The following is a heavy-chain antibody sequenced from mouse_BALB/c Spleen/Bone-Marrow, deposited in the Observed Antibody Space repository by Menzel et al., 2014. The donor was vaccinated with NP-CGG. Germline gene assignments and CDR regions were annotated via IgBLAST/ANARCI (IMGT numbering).Heavy chain of an antibody. CDR3: ARGRTTVVSDY. V-gene: IGHV1-69*02. D-gene: IGHD1-1*01. J-gene: IGHJ2*02. CDR1: GYTFTNYW. CDR2: IEPSDSYT. Sequence: QVQLQQSGAEVVKPGASVKESCKASGYTFTNYWMHWVKQRPGQGLEWIGEIEPSDSYTNYNQDFKGKATLTVDKSSSTAYMQLSSLTSEDSAVYYCARGRTTVVSDYWGQGTSLTASS.